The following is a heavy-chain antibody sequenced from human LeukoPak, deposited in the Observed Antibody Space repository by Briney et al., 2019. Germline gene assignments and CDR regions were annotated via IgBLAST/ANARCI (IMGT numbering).Heavy chain of an antibody. D-gene: IGHD2-2*01. CDR1: GFTFSSYG. J-gene: IGHJ4*02. V-gene: IGHV3-23*01. CDR2: ISGSGGST. Sequence: PGGSLRLSCAASGFTFSSYGMSWVRQAPGKGLEWVSGISGSGGSTYYADSMKGRFTISRDNSKNTLYLQMNSLRAEDTALYYCAKLGCTGTICYANYWGQGTLVTVSS. CDR3: AKLGCTGTICYANY.